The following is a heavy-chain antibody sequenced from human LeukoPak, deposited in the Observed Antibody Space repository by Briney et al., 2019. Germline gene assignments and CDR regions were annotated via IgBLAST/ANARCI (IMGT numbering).Heavy chain of an antibody. J-gene: IGHJ4*02. CDR1: GFIFDDFG. CDR3: TRDETGIDY. D-gene: IGHD1-1*01. Sequence: GGSLRLSCAASGFIFDDFGMAWVRQAPGKGLEWVSSINWNGDITPYADSVKGRFTISRDNAKNALYLQMNSLRPEDTALYFCTRDETGIDYWGQGTLVTVSS. CDR2: INWNGDIT. V-gene: IGHV3-20*04.